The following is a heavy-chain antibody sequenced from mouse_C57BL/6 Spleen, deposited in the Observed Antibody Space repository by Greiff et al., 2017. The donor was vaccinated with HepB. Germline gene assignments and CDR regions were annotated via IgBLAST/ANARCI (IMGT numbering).Heavy chain of an antibody. Sequence: VKLQQSGPELVKPGASVKISCKASGYAFSSSWMNWVKQRPGKGLEWIGRIYPGDGDTNYNGKFKGKATLTADKSSSTAYMQLSSLTSEDSAVYFCARTYGSSFDYWGQGTTLTVSS. CDR2: IYPGDGDT. D-gene: IGHD1-1*01. CDR3: ARTYGSSFDY. J-gene: IGHJ2*01. CDR1: GYAFSSSW. V-gene: IGHV1-82*01.